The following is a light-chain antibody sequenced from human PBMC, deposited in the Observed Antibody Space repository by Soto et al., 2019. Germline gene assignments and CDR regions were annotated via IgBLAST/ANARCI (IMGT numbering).Light chain of an antibody. V-gene: IGKV3-20*01. CDR2: ATS. CDR3: QQYSGSLPWT. CDR1: QSLGSTY. J-gene: IGKJ1*01. Sequence: EIVLTQSPGTLSLSPGDRATLSCRASQSLGSTYLAWFQQRPGQAPRLLIFATSTRASGVPDRFTGSRSGAEFNLTLSGLEPEDFAVYYCQQYSGSLPWTFGQGTNVEI.